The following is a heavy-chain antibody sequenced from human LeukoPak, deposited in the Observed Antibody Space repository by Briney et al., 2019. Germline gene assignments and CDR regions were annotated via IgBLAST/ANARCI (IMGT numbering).Heavy chain of an antibody. CDR2: ISYDGSNK. Sequence: GGSLRLSCAAFGFTFSTYAMHWVRQAPGKGLEWVAVISYDGSNKYYADSVKGRFTISRDNSKNTLFLQMNSLRAEDTAVYYCARVLVGAFDYWGQGTLVTVSS. CDR1: GFTFSTYA. J-gene: IGHJ4*02. CDR3: ARVLVGAFDY. D-gene: IGHD1-26*01. V-gene: IGHV3-30-3*01.